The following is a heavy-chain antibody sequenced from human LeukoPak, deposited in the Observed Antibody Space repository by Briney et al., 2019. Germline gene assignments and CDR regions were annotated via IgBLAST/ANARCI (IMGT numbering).Heavy chain of an antibody. D-gene: IGHD6-13*01. V-gene: IGHV2-5*01. CDR2: IYWNDDK. CDR1: GFSLSTSGVG. J-gene: IGHJ4*02. CDR3: AHRRKDSSSWYPSFDY. Sequence: SGPTLVKPTQTLTLTCTFSGFSLSTSGVGVGWIRQPPGKALEWLALIYWNDDKRYSPSLKSRLTITKDTSKNQVVLTMTNMDPVDTATYHCAHRRKDSSSWYPSFDYWGQGTLVTVSS.